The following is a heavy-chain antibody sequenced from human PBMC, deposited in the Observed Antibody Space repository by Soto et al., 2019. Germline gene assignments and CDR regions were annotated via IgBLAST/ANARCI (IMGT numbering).Heavy chain of an antibody. J-gene: IGHJ4*02. CDR3: ARETYFDY. V-gene: IGHV3-53*01. CDR2: IYSGGST. Sequence: VGSLRLSFSASVLPVISNYMSWVRQAPGKGLEWVSVIYSGGSTYYADSVKGRFTISRDNSKNTLYLQMNSLRAEDTAVYYCARETYFDYWGQGTLVPVSS. CDR1: VLPVISNY.